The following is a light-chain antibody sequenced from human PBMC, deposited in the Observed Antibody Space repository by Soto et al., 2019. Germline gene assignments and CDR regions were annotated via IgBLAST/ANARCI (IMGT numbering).Light chain of an antibody. CDR3: QKYGSSPLT. CDR1: QSVSSSY. Sequence: DIELTQSPGTLSLSPGERATISCRASQSVSSSYLAWYQQQPGKAPRLLIYAASSRATGIPYRFSGSGSGTDFTLTISRLQPEDFAAYYCQKYGSSPLTFGAGTKVEIK. V-gene: IGKV3-20*01. J-gene: IGKJ4*01. CDR2: AAS.